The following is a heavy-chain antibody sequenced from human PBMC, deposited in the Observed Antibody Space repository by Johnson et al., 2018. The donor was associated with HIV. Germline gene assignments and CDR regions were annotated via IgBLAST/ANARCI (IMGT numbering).Heavy chain of an antibody. D-gene: IGHD3-10*01. V-gene: IGHV3-23*04. J-gene: IGHJ3*02. Sequence: VQLVESGGGLVQPGGSLRLSCAASGISFSSYAMSWVRQAPGKGLEWVSAISDSGGSTYYADSVKGRFTISRDNSKKTLYLQMNSLRAEDTAVYYCAKGATYYYGSGSYYTGSAFDIWGQGTMVTVSS. CDR1: GISFSSYA. CDR3: AKGATYYYGSGSYYTGSAFDI. CDR2: ISDSGGST.